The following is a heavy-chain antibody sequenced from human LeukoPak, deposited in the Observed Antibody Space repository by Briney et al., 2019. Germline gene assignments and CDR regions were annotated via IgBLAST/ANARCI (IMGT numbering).Heavy chain of an antibody. CDR3: ARDLGYSGFDWAP. J-gene: IGHJ5*02. V-gene: IGHV4-38-2*02. CDR2: IHSSGNT. CDR1: GYSISSGYY. Sequence: SATLSLTCTVSGYSISSGYYWGWIRQPPGKRLEWVGSIHSSGNTYYNPTLKSRVTISVDTSKNQFSLNLTSVTAADAAVYYCARDLGYSGFDWAPWGQGTLVTVSS. D-gene: IGHD5-12*01.